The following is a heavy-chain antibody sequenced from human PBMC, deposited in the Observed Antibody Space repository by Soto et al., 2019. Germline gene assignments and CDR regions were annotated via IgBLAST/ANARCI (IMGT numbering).Heavy chain of an antibody. V-gene: IGHV4-39*01. Sequence: QLQLQESGPGLVKPSETLSLTCTVSGGSISSSSYLWGWIRQPPGKGLEWIGSIYYSGSTYYNPSLKRRVTISVDTSKNQFSLKLSSVTAADTAVYYCARHISLAFGDVLFDYWCHGTLVTVSS. CDR2: IYYSGST. J-gene: IGHJ4*01. CDR3: ARHISLAFGDVLFDY. D-gene: IGHD4-17*01. CDR1: GGSISSSSYL.